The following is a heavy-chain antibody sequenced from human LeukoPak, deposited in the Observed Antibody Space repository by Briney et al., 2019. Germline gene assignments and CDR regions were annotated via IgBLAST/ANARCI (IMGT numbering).Heavy chain of an antibody. J-gene: IGHJ4*02. Sequence: ASVKVSCKASGYTFRSYYMHWVRQAPGQGLEWMGRIIPILGIANYAQKFQGRVTITADKSTSTAYMELSSLRSEDTAVYYCATHDYGAPFDYWGQGTLVTVSS. CDR1: GYTFRSYY. D-gene: IGHD4-17*01. CDR2: IIPILGIA. V-gene: IGHV1-69*02. CDR3: ATHDYGAPFDY.